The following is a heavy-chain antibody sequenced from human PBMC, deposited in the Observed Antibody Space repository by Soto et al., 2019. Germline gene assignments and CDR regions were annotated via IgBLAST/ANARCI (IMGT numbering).Heavy chain of an antibody. CDR3: EKDIAVTQTRLDY. V-gene: IGHV3-23*01. J-gene: IGHJ4*02. CDR2: ISGSGGST. CDR1: GFTFSSYA. Sequence: GGSLRLSCAASGFTFSSYAMSWVRQAPGKGLEWVSAISGSGGSTYYADSVKGRFTISRDNSKNTLYQEMNRLRAVDSAVYDCEKDIAVTQTRLDYWGQGTMVTVSS. D-gene: IGHD4-17*01.